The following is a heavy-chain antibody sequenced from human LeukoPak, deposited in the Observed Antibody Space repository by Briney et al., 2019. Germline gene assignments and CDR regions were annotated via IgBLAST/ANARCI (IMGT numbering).Heavy chain of an antibody. CDR3: AKASQWLAYYYYYGMDV. CDR1: GFTFSNYW. J-gene: IGHJ6*02. D-gene: IGHD6-19*01. Sequence: PGGSLRLSCAASGFTFSNYWMSWVRQAPGKGLEWVSSISSSSSYIYYADSVKGRFTISRDNAKNSLYLQMNSLRAEDTAVYYCAKASQWLAYYYYYGMDVWGQGATVTVSS. V-gene: IGHV3-21*04. CDR2: ISSSSSYI.